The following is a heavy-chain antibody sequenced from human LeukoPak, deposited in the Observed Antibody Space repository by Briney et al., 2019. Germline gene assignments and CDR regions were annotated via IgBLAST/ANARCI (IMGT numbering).Heavy chain of an antibody. CDR3: ARGASSGYDFWSGYYFDY. CDR1: GFTVSSTY. V-gene: IGHV3-53*01. J-gene: IGHJ4*02. CDR2: IYSGGST. D-gene: IGHD3-3*01. Sequence: PGGSLRLTCAASGFTVSSTYMSWVRQAPGKGLDWVSVIYSGGSTYYADSVKGRFTISRDNSKNKLYLQMNSLSAEDTAVYYCARGASSGYDFWSGYYFDYWGQGTLVSVSS.